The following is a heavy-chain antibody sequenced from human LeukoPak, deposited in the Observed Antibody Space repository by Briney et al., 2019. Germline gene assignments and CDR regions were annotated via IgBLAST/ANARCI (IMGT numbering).Heavy chain of an antibody. CDR2: IYYSGST. J-gene: IGHJ4*02. D-gene: IGHD3-22*01. CDR3: ARAQYYYDSSGYYLFDY. CDR1: GGSISSSSYY. V-gene: IGHV4-39*07. Sequence: SETLSLTCTVSGGSISSSSYYWGWIRQPPGKGLEWIGSIYYSGSTYYNPSLKSRVTMSVDTSKNQFSLKLSSVTAADTAVYYCARAQYYYDSSGYYLFDYWGQGTLVTVSS.